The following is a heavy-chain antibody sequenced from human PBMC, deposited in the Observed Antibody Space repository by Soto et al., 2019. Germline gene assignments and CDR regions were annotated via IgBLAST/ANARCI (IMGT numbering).Heavy chain of an antibody. D-gene: IGHD2-2*01. Sequence: QVQLVQSGAEVKKPGASVKVSCKTSGYTFRSYSISWVRQAPGQGLEWMGWINVYNGNNKYAQNRQGRVTMNTDTSTSTAYMELRSLRSDDTAVYYCARDLAVGWFDPWGQGTLVTVSS. CDR2: INVYNGNN. CDR3: ARDLAVGWFDP. J-gene: IGHJ5*02. V-gene: IGHV1-18*01. CDR1: GYTFRSYS.